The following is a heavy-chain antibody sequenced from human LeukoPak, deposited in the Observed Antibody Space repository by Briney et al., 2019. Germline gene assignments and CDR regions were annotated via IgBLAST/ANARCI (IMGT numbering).Heavy chain of an antibody. CDR3: ARAYYDILTGYYDY. CDR1: GFTFSSYE. V-gene: IGHV3-48*03. Sequence: GGSLRLSCAASGFTFSSYEMNWVRQAPGKGLEWVSYINSSGSTIYYADSVKGRFTISRDNSKNTLYLQMNSLRAEDTAVYYCARAYYDILTGYYDYWGQGTLVTVSS. D-gene: IGHD3-9*01. CDR2: INSSGSTI. J-gene: IGHJ4*02.